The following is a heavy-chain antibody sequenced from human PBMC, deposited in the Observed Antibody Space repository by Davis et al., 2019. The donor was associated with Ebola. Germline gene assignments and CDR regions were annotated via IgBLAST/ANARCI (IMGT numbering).Heavy chain of an antibody. V-gene: IGHV4-59*12. CDR3: ARGWGIDY. CDR1: GGSISSYY. J-gene: IGHJ4*02. Sequence: MPSETLSLTCTVSGGSISSYYWSWIRQPPGKGLEWIGYIYYSGSTNYSPSLKSRVTISVDTSKNQFSLKLSSVTAADTAVYYCARGWGIDYWGQGTLVTVSS. D-gene: IGHD3-16*01. CDR2: IYYSGST.